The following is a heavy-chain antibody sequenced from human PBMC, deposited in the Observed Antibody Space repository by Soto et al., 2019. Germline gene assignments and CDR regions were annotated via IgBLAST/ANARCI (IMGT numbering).Heavy chain of an antibody. CDR2: IYHIGST. V-gene: IGHV4-30-2*01. D-gene: IGHD3-22*01. Sequence: PSEPLSLTCAVSGASVNSACYSWSWIRQPPGKGLEWIGYIYHIGSTYYNPSLKSRVTISLDRSNNHFSLKLSSVTAADTAVYYWARRPIYYDSIGYYHYGPFDRWGQAKLVTV. CDR3: ARRPIYYDSIGYYHYGPFDR. J-gene: IGHJ3*01. CDR1: GASVNSACYS.